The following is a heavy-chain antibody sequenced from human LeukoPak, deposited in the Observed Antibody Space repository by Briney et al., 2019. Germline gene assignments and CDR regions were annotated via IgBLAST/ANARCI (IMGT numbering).Heavy chain of an antibody. J-gene: IGHJ6*03. CDR2: IYSGGDT. CDR3: ARDSHRDYMDV. CDR1: GFTVSSNY. V-gene: IGHV3-53*01. Sequence: GGSLRLSCAASGFTVSSNYMTWVRQAPGRGLEWVSVIYSGGDTYYANSVKGRFTISRDNSKNTLYLQMSSLRAEDTAVYYCARDSHRDYMDVWGKGTTVTVSS. D-gene: IGHD1-14*01.